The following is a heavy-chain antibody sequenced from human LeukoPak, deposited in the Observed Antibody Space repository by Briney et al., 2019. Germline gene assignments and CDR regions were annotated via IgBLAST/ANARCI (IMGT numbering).Heavy chain of an antibody. D-gene: IGHD3-10*01. V-gene: IGHV4-34*01. CDR1: GGSFSGYY. J-gene: IGHJ6*04. CDR3: ARVSGSYSYNYYYYGMDV. CDR2: INHSGST. Sequence: SETLSLTCAVYGGSFSGYYWSWIRQPPGKGLEWIGEINHSGSTNYNPSLKSRVTISVATSKNQFSLKLSSVTAADTAVYYCARVSGSYSYNYYYYGMDVWGKGTTVTVSS.